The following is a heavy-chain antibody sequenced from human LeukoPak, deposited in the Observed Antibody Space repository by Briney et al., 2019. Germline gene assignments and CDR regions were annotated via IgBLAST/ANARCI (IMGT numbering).Heavy chain of an antibody. CDR2: IKSKTDGGTT. V-gene: IGHV3-15*07. CDR3: ATPYYYDSRGYFGIDY. CDR1: GFTFSNAW. J-gene: IGHJ4*02. D-gene: IGHD3-22*01. Sequence: GGSLRLSCAASGFTFSNAWMNWVRQAPGRGLEWVGRIKSKTDGGTTDYATPVKGRFTISRDDPENTLYLQMRGLKTEDTAVYYCATPYYYDSRGYFGIDYWGQGTLVTVSS.